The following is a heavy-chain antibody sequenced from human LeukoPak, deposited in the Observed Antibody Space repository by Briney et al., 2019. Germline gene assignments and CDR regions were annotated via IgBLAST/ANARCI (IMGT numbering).Heavy chain of an antibody. CDR2: TNQDISEI. D-gene: IGHD4-17*01. CDR1: GFTFSSYA. CDR3: ARGQVTAVTRLAAFDI. J-gene: IGHJ3*02. V-gene: IGHV3-7*04. Sequence: GGSLRLSCAASGFTFSSYAMSWVRQAPGKGLEWVANTNQDISEIYYVDSVKGRFTISRDNAKNSLSLQMNCLRAEDTAVYYCARGQVTAVTRLAAFDIWGQGTMVIVS.